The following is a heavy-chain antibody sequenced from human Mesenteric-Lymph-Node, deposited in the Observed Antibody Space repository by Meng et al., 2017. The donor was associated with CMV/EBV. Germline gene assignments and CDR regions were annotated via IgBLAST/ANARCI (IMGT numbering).Heavy chain of an antibody. J-gene: IGHJ6*02. D-gene: IGHD2-2*01. V-gene: IGHV3-48*03. CDR1: GFTFSSYE. CDR2: ISSSGSTI. CDR3: ARDSIVVVPAAIAAYYYYGMDV. Sequence: GESLKISCAASGFTFSSYEMNWVRQAPGKGLEWVSYISSSGSTIYYADSVKGRFTISRDNAKNSLYLQMNSLRAEDTAVYYCARDSIVVVPAAIAAYYYYGMDVWGQGTTGTVSS.